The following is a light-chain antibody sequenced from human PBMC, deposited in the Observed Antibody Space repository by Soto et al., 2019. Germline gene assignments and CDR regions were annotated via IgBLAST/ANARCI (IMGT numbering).Light chain of an antibody. CDR1: QSVSSY. J-gene: IGKJ1*01. CDR3: QQRSNWPRT. CDR2: DAS. V-gene: IGKV3-11*01. Sequence: EIVLTQSPSTLSLSPGERATLSCRASQSVSSYFAWYQQKPGQAPRLLIYDASNRATGIPARFSGSGSGTDFTLTISSLGPEDFAVYYCQQRSNWPRTFGQGTKVDIK.